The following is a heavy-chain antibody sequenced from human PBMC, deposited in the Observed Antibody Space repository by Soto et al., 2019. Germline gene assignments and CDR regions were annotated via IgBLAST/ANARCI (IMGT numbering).Heavy chain of an antibody. Sequence: SVKVSCKASGGTFSSYAISWVRQAPGQGLEWMGGIIPIFGTANYAQKFQGRVTITADKSTSTAYMELSSLRSEDTAVYYCARRSGSSSSDYYYYYGMDVWGQGTTVTVSS. CDR1: GGTFSSYA. J-gene: IGHJ6*02. D-gene: IGHD6-6*01. V-gene: IGHV1-69*06. CDR3: ARRSGSSSSDYYYYYGMDV. CDR2: IIPIFGTA.